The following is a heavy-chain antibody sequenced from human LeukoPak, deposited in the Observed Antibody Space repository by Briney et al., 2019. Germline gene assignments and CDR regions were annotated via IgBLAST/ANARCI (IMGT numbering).Heavy chain of an antibody. V-gene: IGHV4-39*07. CDR3: ARGLGIYGDYVLGYFDY. J-gene: IGHJ4*02. Sequence: HSETLSLTCTVSGGSISSSSYYWGWIRQPPGKGLEWIGSIYHSGSTYYNPSLKSRVTISVDTSKNQFSLKLSSVTAADTAVYYCARGLGIYGDYVLGYFDYWGQGTLVTVSS. CDR1: GGSISSSSYY. CDR2: IYHSGST. D-gene: IGHD4-17*01.